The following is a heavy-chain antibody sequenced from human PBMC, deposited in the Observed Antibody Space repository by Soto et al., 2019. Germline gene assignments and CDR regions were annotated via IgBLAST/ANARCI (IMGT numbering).Heavy chain of an antibody. D-gene: IGHD2-15*01. CDR2: IIPILGIA. CDR1: GVRFSSST. Sequence: SVELSWKASGVRFSSSTISWARQDPGQGLEWMGRIIPILGIANYAQKFQGRVTITADKSTSTAYMELSSLRSEDTAVYYCAREVTGYCSGGSCYSYWYFDLWGRGTLVTAPQ. V-gene: IGHV1-69*04. CDR3: AREVTGYCSGGSCYSYWYFDL. J-gene: IGHJ2*01.